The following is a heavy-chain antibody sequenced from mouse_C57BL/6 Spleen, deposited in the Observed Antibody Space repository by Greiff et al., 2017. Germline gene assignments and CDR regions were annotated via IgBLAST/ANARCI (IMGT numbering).Heavy chain of an antibody. Sequence: VQLQQSGAELVRPGASVTLSCKASGYTFTDYEMHWVKQTPVHGLEWIGAIDPETGGTAYNQKFKGKAILTADKSSSTAYMELRSLTSEDSAVYYGTRYGYDWFAYWGQGTLVTVSA. J-gene: IGHJ3*01. CDR3: TRYGYDWFAY. CDR1: GYTFTDYE. CDR2: IDPETGGT. V-gene: IGHV1-15*01. D-gene: IGHD2-2*01.